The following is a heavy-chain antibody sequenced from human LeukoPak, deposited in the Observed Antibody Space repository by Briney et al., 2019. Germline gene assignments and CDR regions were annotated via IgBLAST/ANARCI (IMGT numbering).Heavy chain of an antibody. CDR2: IYHTGNT. CDR3: AREDFEGGYDVLTGYYHASYYYGMDV. D-gene: IGHD3-9*01. V-gene: IGHV4-38-2*02. CDR1: GYSISSGHH. J-gene: IGHJ6*02. Sequence: SETLSLTCTVSGYSISSGHHWGRIRQPPGKGLEWIGSIYHTGNTYYNPSLKSRVTTSVDTPKNQFPLKVNSVTAADTAAYFCAREDFEGGYDVLTGYYHASYYYGMDVWGQGTTVTVSS.